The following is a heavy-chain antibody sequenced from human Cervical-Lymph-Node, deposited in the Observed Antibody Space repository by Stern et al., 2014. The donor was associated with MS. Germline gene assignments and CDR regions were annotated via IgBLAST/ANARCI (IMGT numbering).Heavy chain of an antibody. CDR3: ARPSNSGLFLQH. Sequence: EVQLVESGAEVKQPGESLKISCKGSGYIFSTSWIAWVRQGPGRGLEWMGLIYPGDSDTRYRPSFQGHVTISGEPAISTPYLPQSGLKASDTAIYYCARPSNSGLFLQHWGQGTLVTVSS. J-gene: IGHJ1*01. D-gene: IGHD6-19*01. CDR1: GYIFSTSW. V-gene: IGHV5-51*01. CDR2: IYPGDSDT.